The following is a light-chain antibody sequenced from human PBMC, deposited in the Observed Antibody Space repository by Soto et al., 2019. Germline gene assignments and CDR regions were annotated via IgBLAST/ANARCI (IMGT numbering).Light chain of an antibody. CDR2: AAS. CDR3: QQSYSTPRT. J-gene: IGKJ2*01. Sequence: DIQMTQSPSTLSASVGDRVTITCRASQSISSWLAWYQQKPGTAPKLLIYAASSLQSGVPSRFSGSGSGTDFTLTISSLQPEDFATYYCQQSYSTPRTFGQGTKLEIK. CDR1: QSISSW. V-gene: IGKV1-39*01.